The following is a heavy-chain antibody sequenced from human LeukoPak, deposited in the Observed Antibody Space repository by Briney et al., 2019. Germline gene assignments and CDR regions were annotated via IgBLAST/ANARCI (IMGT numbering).Heavy chain of an antibody. CDR2: IDIPGNT. CDR3: ASRSINWYRGNNWFDP. D-gene: IGHD6-13*01. Sequence: PGGSLRLSCAASGFTLSSYDMHWVRQPTGKGLEWVSGIDIPGNTYYPDSVKGRFTVSRDNAKNSLYLQMNSLRVEDTAVYYCASRSINWYRGNNWFDPWGQGTLVTVSS. CDR1: GFTLSSYD. V-gene: IGHV3-13*01. J-gene: IGHJ5*02.